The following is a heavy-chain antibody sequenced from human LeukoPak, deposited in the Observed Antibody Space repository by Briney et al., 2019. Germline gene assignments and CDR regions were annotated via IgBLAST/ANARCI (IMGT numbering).Heavy chain of an antibody. Sequence: GRSLRLSCAASGFTFSSHAMHWLRQTAGKGLEWVAVISNDGTKEYYADSVKGRFTISRDSSKNTLYLQMNSLRAEDTAVYYCAKASEGTVYYAPVDYWGQGTLVTVSS. V-gene: IGHV3-30-3*01. J-gene: IGHJ4*02. CDR3: AKASEGTVYYAPVDY. CDR1: GFTFSSHA. CDR2: ISNDGTKE. D-gene: IGHD3-22*01.